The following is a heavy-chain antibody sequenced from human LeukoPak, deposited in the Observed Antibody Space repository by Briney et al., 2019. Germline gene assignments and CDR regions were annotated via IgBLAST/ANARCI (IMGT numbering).Heavy chain of an antibody. V-gene: IGHV4-34*01. J-gene: IGHJ4*02. CDR2: INHSGST. Sequence: SETLSLTCPVYGGSFSGYYWSWIRQPPGKGLEWIGEINHSGSTNYNPSLKSRVTISVDTSKNQFSLKLSSVTAADTAVYYCARIRRGVDTGMEGNLCFDYWGQGTLVADSS. CDR1: GGSFSGYY. D-gene: IGHD5-18*01. CDR3: ARIRRGVDTGMEGNLCFDY.